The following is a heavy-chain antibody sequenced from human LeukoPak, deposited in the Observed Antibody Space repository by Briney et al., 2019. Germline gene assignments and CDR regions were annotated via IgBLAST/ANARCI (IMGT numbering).Heavy chain of an antibody. CDR1: GFTFRSYE. V-gene: IGHV3-48*01. Sequence: GGSLRLSCAASGFTFRSYEMNWVRQAPGKGLEWVSYISSRSTSIYYADSVEGRFTISRDNSKNTLYLQMNSLRAEDTAVYYCAAGYYFGDYWGQGTLVTVSS. D-gene: IGHD3-22*01. CDR3: AAGYYFGDY. J-gene: IGHJ4*02. CDR2: ISSRSTSI.